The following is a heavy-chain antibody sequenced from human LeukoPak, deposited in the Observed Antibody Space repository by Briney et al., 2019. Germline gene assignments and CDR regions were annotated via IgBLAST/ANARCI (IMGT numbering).Heavy chain of an antibody. D-gene: IGHD6-19*01. J-gene: IGHJ5*02. Sequence: ASVKVSCKASGGTFSSYAISWVRQAPGQGLEWMGWISAYNGNTNYAQKLQGRVTMTTDTSTSTAYMELRSLRSDDTAVYYCARFLAVAPTNWFDPWGQGTLVTVSS. CDR3: ARFLAVAPTNWFDP. CDR2: ISAYNGNT. CDR1: GGTFSSYA. V-gene: IGHV1-18*01.